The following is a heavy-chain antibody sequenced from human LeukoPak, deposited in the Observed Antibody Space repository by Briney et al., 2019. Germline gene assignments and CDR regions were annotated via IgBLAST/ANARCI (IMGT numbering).Heavy chain of an antibody. D-gene: IGHD5-12*01. V-gene: IGHV3-23*03. J-gene: IGHJ4*02. Sequence: GGSLRLSCAASGLTFNNCVMSWVRQAPGKGLEWVSVVYRGGDTYYADSVKGRFTISRDDSKNTVYLQMNSLRAEDTAFYYCAKNTILVATENWGQGTLVTVSS. CDR2: VYRGGDT. CDR1: GLTFNNCV. CDR3: AKNTILVATEN.